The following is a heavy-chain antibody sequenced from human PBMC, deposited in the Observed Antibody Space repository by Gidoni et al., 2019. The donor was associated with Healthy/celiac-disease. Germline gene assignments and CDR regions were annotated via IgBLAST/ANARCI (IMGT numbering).Heavy chain of an antibody. CDR2: INHSGST. J-gene: IGHJ5*02. D-gene: IGHD3-10*01. CDR1: GGSFSGYY. CDR3: ARAVLWFRELLRINWFDP. V-gene: IGHV4-34*01. Sequence: QVQLQQLGAGLLKPSETLSLTCAVYGGSFSGYYWSWIRQPPGKGLEWIGEINHSGSTNYNPSLKSRVTISVDTSKNQFSLKLSSVTAADTAVYYCARAVLWFRELLRINWFDPWGQGTLVTVSS.